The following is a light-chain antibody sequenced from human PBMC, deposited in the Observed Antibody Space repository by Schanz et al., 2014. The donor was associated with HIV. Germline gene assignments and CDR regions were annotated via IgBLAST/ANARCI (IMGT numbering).Light chain of an antibody. CDR2: RND. Sequence: QSVLTQPPSASGTPGQRVTISCSGNSSNIGSNFVYWYQQFPGTAPKRLIYRNDQRPSGVPDRFSGSKSDTSASVAISGLQAEDEADYYCQSYDSSLSGSVFGGGTKLTVL. CDR3: QSYDSSLSGSV. J-gene: IGLJ2*01. CDR1: SSNIGSNF. V-gene: IGLV1-47*01.